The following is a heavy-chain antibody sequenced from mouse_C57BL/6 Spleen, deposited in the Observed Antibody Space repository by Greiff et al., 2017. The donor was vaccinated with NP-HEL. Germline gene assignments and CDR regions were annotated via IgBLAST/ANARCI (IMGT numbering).Heavy chain of an antibody. V-gene: IGHV10-3*01. Sequence: EVMLVESGGGLVQPKGSLKLSCAASGFTFNTYAMHWVRQAPGKGLEWVARIRSKSSNYATYYADSVKDRFTISRDESQSMLYLQMNNLKTEDTAMYYCVRDGYSNYVAWFAYWGQGTLVTVSA. J-gene: IGHJ3*01. CDR2: IRSKSSNYAT. CDR3: VRDGYSNYVAWFAY. D-gene: IGHD2-5*01. CDR1: GFTFNTYA.